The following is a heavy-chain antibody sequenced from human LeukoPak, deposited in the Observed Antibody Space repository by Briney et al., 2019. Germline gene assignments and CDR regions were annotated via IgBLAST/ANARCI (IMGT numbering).Heavy chain of an antibody. CDR3: ARGPPVYSGSYSDY. CDR1: GFTFSNYW. J-gene: IGHJ4*02. V-gene: IGHV3-21*01. CDR2: ISSSSSYI. Sequence: GGSLRLSCAASGFTFSNYWMGWVRQAPGKGLEWVSSISSSSSYIYYADSVKGRFTISRDNAKNSLYLQMNSLRAEDTAVYYCARGPPVYSGSYSDYWGQGSLVTVSS. D-gene: IGHD1-26*01.